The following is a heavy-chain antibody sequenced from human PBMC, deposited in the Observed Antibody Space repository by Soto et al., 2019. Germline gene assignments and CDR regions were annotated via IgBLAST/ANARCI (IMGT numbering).Heavy chain of an antibody. J-gene: IGHJ5*02. Sequence: QVQLVESGGGVVQPGRSLRLSCAASGFTFSSYAMHWVRQAQGKGLEWVAVISYDGSNKYYADSVKGRFTISRDNSKNTLYLQMNSLRAEDTAVYYCARGSGSWNWFDPWGQGTLVTVSS. CDR3: ARGSGSWNWFDP. D-gene: IGHD3-10*01. V-gene: IGHV3-30-3*01. CDR2: ISYDGSNK. CDR1: GFTFSSYA.